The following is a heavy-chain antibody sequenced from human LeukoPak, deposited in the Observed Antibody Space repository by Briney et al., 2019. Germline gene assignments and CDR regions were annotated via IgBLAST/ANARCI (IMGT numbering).Heavy chain of an antibody. CDR2: INTDGRAK. V-gene: IGHV3-7*01. Sequence: KTAGTLRLSCVASGFHFSSYWMTWIRQAPGKGLEWVANINTDGRAKYYADFVKRRITISRDNAKSSLYLQMSSLRAEDTAVYYCARDGVTGATVNFDYWGQGALVTVSS. CDR3: ARDGVTGATVNFDY. J-gene: IGHJ4*02. CDR1: GFHFSSYW. D-gene: IGHD1-20*01.